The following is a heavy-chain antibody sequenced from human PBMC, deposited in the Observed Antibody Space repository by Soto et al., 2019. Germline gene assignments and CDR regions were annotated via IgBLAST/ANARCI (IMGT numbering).Heavy chain of an antibody. Sequence: SETLSLTCTVSGGSISSYYWSWIRQPPGKGLEWIGYIYYSGSTNYNPSLKIRVTISVDTSKNQFSLKLSSVTAADTAVYYCARARGSNWGYDYWGQGTLVTVSS. CDR2: IYYSGST. D-gene: IGHD7-27*01. V-gene: IGHV4-59*01. CDR3: ARARGSNWGYDY. CDR1: GGSISSYY. J-gene: IGHJ4*02.